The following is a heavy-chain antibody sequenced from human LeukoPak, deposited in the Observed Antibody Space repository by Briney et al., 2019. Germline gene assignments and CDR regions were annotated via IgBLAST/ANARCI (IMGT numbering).Heavy chain of an antibody. Sequence: GGSLRLSCTASGFTFGDYAMSWIRQAPGKGLEWVGFIRSKAYGETADYAASVKGRFTISRDDSKAIAYLQMNSLKTEDTAVYYCTTDFSISWGQGTLVTVSS. D-gene: IGHD3-9*01. CDR2: IRSKAYGETA. CDR3: TTDFSIS. J-gene: IGHJ4*02. V-gene: IGHV3-49*03. CDR1: GFTFGDYA.